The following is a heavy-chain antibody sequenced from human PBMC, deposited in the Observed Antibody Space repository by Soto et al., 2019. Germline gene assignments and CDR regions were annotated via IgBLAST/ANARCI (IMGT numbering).Heavy chain of an antibody. CDR1: GFTGNSNY. CDR3: ARDNIVGAYFFDY. Sequence: PSGSMRLSCAASGFTGNSNYMTWFFQAPGKGLEWVSVIYSGGSTYYADSVKGRFTISRDSSKNTVYLQMDSLRVEDTAVYYSARDNIVGAYFFDYWGQGALVTGTS. J-gene: IGHJ4*02. V-gene: IGHV3-53*01. CDR2: IYSGGST. D-gene: IGHD1-26*01.